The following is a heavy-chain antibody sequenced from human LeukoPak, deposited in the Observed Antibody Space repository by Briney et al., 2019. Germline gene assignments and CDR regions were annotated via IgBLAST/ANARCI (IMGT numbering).Heavy chain of an antibody. J-gene: IGHJ4*02. V-gene: IGHV3-30*15. CDR1: GLTLRGYA. D-gene: IGHD6-19*01. CDR3: AREQWGSGWSGCDQ. CDR2: ISIDGSRQ. Sequence: GGSLRLSCAASGLTLRGYAMHWVRQAPGKGLEWVAVISIDGSRQHYADVLEGRFTISRDNSKDTVSLQMSSLRTEDTAVYFWAREQWGSGWSGCDQWGQGTLVSVS.